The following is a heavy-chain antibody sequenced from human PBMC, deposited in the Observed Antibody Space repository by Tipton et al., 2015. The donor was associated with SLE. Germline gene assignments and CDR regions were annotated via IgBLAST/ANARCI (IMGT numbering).Heavy chain of an antibody. CDR2: IYHSGST. V-gene: IGHV4-59*01. D-gene: IGHD5-12*01. CDR1: GGSISGYY. Sequence: TLFLTCTVSGGSISGYYWSWIRQPPGKGLEWIGYIYHSGSTNYNPSLKSRVNISVDTSKNQFSLKLSSVTAADTAVYYCARHPPRGGSGYALDNWGQGTLVTVSS. CDR3: ARHPPRGGSGYALDN. J-gene: IGHJ4*02.